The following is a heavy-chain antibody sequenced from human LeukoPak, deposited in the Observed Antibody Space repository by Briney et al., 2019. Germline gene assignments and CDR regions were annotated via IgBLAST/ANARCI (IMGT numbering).Heavy chain of an antibody. J-gene: IGHJ4*02. Sequence: PGRSLRLSCAASGFTFSSYGMHWVRQAPGKGLEWISYISSTSSTIEYADSVKGRFTISRDNAKNSLYLQMNSLRGEDTAVYYCARSRGNDYWGQGTLVTVSS. CDR2: ISSTSSTI. V-gene: IGHV3-48*01. CDR3: ARSRGNDY. CDR1: GFTFSSYG.